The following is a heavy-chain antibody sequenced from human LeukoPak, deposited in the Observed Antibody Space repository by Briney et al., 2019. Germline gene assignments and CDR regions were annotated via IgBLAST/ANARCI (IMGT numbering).Heavy chain of an antibody. CDR2: INHSGST. Sequence: SETLSLTCAVSGGSFSGYYWSWIRQPPGKGLEWIGEINHSGSTNYNPSLKSRVTISVDTSKNQFSLKLSSVTAADTAVYYCARPVRYSREFDPWGQGTLVTVSS. V-gene: IGHV4-34*01. J-gene: IGHJ5*02. D-gene: IGHD6-13*01. CDR1: GGSFSGYY. CDR3: ARPVRYSREFDP.